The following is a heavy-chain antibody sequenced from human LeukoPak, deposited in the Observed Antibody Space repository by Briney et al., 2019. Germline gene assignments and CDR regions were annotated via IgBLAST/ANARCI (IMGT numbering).Heavy chain of an antibody. CDR1: AFTFSSYW. CDR3: ARDYYSYSRGSWAFDI. V-gene: IGHV3-7*03. Sequence: PGGSLRLSCAASAFTFSSYWMGWVRQAPGNGLEWVANIDQDGSEKYYVESMKGRITISRDTAKHSLYLQMNSLSAEDTAVYYCARDYYSYSRGSWAFDIWGQGTMVTVSS. D-gene: IGHD3-22*01. J-gene: IGHJ3*02. CDR2: IDQDGSEK.